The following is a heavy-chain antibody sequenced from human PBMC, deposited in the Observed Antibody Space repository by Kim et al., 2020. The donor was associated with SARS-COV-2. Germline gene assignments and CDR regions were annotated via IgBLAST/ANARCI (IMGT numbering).Heavy chain of an antibody. CDR2: ISSTSIYT. V-gene: IGHV3-11*06. Sequence: GGSLRLSCAASGFTFSDYYMSWIRQAPGKGLEWVSYISSTSIYTNYADSVKGRFTISRDNAKNSLYLQMNSLRAEDTAVYYCARDMGYGHTDAFDIWGQGTMVTVSS. CDR3: ARDMGYGHTDAFDI. J-gene: IGHJ3*02. D-gene: IGHD3-16*01. CDR1: GFTFSDYY.